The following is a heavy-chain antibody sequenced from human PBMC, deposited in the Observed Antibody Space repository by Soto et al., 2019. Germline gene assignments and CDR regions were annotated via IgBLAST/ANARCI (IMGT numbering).Heavy chain of an antibody. CDR1: GVSISSGNW. Sequence: SETLSLTCAVSGVSISSGNWWTWVRQTPQRGLEYIGEIFHDGTANYCPSFERRVAISVDTSKNQFSLKLTSVTAADTAIYFCARLVYDTRLNYMYFDFWGQGALVTVSS. J-gene: IGHJ4*02. CDR2: IFHDGTA. CDR3: ARLVYDTRLNYMYFDF. D-gene: IGHD3-10*01. V-gene: IGHV4-4*02.